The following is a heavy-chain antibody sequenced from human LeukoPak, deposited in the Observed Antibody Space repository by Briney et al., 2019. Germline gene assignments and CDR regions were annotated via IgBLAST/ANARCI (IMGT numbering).Heavy chain of an antibody. CDR2: IYYSGST. CDR1: GGSISSYH. D-gene: IGHD3-10*01. V-gene: IGHV4-59*08. CDR3: ARMVRGVGIDY. Sequence: PSETLSLTCTVSGGSISSYHWSWIRQPPGKGLEWIGYIYYSGSTNYNPSLKSRVTISVDTSKNQFSLKLSSVTAADTAVYYCARMVRGVGIDYWGQGTLVTVSS. J-gene: IGHJ4*02.